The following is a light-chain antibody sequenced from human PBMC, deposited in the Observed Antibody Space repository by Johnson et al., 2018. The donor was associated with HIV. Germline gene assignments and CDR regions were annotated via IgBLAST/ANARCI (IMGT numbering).Light chain of an antibody. Sequence: QLVLTQPPSVSAAPGQKVTISCSGSSSNIGNNYVSCYQQLPGTAPKLLIYDNNKRPSGIPDRFSGSKSGTSATLGITGLQTGDEADYYCGTWDSSLGGVFGTGTKVTVL. V-gene: IGLV1-51*01. J-gene: IGLJ1*01. CDR2: DNN. CDR1: SSNIGNNY. CDR3: GTWDSSLGGV.